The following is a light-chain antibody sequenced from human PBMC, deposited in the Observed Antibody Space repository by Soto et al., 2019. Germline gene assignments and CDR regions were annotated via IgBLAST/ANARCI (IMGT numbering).Light chain of an antibody. CDR3: CSYAGSSTCV. J-gene: IGLJ7*01. V-gene: IGLV2-23*02. Sequence: QSALTQPASVSGSPGQSITISCTGTSSDVGSYNLVSGYQQHPGKAPKLLIYEVSKRPSGVSNRFSGSKSGNTASLTISGLQAEDAADYYCCSYAGSSTCVFGGGTQLNVL. CDR1: SSDVGSYNL. CDR2: EVS.